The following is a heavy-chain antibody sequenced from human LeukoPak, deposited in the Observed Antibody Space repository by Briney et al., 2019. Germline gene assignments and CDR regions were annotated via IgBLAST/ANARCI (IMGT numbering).Heavy chain of an antibody. D-gene: IGHD2-2*01. V-gene: IGHV4-30-2*01. J-gene: IGHJ6*04. CDR1: GGSISSGGYS. CDR3: ASLPFIVVVPAAMGDYYYGMDV. Sequence: SQTLSLTCAVSGGSISSGGYSWSWIRQPLGKGLEWIGYIYHSGSTYYNPSLKSRVTISVDRSKNQFSLKLSSVTAADTAVYYCASLPFIVVVPAAMGDYYYGMDVWGKGTTVTVSS. CDR2: IYHSGST.